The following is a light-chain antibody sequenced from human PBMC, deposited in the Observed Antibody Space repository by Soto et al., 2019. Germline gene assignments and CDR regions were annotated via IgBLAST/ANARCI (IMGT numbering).Light chain of an antibody. CDR1: SSDVGGYNY. J-gene: IGLJ1*01. CDR3: CSYAGSYTPCV. Sequence: QSALTQPRSVSGSPGQSVTISCTGTSSDVGGYNYVSWYQQHPGKAPKLMIYDVSKRPSGVPDRFSGSKSGNTASLTISGVQAADEADYYCCSYAGSYTPCVFGTGTKLTVL. CDR2: DVS. V-gene: IGLV2-11*01.